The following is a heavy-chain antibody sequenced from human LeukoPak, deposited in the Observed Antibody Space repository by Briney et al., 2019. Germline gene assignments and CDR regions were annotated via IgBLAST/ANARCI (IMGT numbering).Heavy chain of an antibody. D-gene: IGHD4-17*01. J-gene: IGHJ5*02. CDR3: ARGYGDYGNWFDP. CDR1: GYTFTGYY. CDR2: INPNSGGT. Sequence: ASVKVSCKASGYTFTGYYMHWVRQAPGQGLEWMGWINPNSGGTNYAQKFQGRVTMTRDTSISTAYMELSRLRSDDTAVYYCARGYGDYGNWFDPRGQGTLVTVSS. V-gene: IGHV1-2*02.